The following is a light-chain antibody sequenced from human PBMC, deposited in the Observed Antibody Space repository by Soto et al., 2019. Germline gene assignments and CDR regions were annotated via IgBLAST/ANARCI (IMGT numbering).Light chain of an antibody. CDR3: NSYTISSTLV. CDR2: NVY. J-gene: IGLJ2*01. V-gene: IGLV2-14*03. Sequence: QSALTQPASVSGSPGQSITISCTGTSSDVGGYNFVSWYQQRPGKAPKLMLYNVYDRPSGISHRFSGSRSGNTASLTISGLQAEDEAHYYCNSYTISSTLVFGGGTKLTVL. CDR1: SSDVGGYNF.